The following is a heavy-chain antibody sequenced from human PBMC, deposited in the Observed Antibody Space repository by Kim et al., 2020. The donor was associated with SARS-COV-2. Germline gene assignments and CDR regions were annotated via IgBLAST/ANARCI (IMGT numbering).Heavy chain of an antibody. Sequence: SAYDADSLKGRLTISRHNSKNTLYRQKKSLRTEDTAVYYCARGPAYDFFDFWGQGTLVTVSS. D-gene: IGHD3-3*01. V-gene: IGHV3-53*04. CDR2: SA. CDR3: ARGPAYDFFDF. J-gene: IGHJ4*02.